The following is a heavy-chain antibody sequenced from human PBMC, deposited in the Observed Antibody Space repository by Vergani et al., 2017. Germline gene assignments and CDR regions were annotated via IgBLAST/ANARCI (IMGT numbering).Heavy chain of an antibody. CDR2: INAGNGNT. J-gene: IGHJ6*02. Sequence: QVQLVQSGAEVKKPGASVKVSCKASGYTFTSYAMHWVRQAPGQRLEWMGWINAGNGNTKYSQKFQGRVTITRDTSASTAYMELSSLRAEDTAVYYCARVRSGYQLLYPTSYYYGMDVWGQGTTVTVSS. CDR3: ARVRSGYQLLYPTSYYYGMDV. V-gene: IGHV1-3*01. D-gene: IGHD2-2*02. CDR1: GYTFTSYA.